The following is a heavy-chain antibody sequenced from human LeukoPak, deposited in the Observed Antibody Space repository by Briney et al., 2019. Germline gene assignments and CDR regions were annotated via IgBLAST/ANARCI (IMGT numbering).Heavy chain of an antibody. CDR3: AREAGTYYYYYYMDV. Sequence: ASVKVSCKASGYTFTSYDINWVRQATGQGLEWMGWMNPNSGNTGYAQKFQGRVTMTRNTSISTAYMELSSLRSEDTAVYYCAREAGTYYYYYYMDVWGKGTTVTISS. CDR1: GYTFTSYD. J-gene: IGHJ6*03. CDR2: MNPNSGNT. V-gene: IGHV1-8*01.